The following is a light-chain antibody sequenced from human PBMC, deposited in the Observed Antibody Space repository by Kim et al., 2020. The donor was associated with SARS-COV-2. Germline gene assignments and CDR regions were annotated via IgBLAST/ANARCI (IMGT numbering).Light chain of an antibody. Sequence: DIQMTQSPSTLSASVGDRVTITCQASQTIGSWLAWYQQKPGKAPKLLIYDASRVESGVPSRFSGSESGTEFTLTISSLQPDDFATYYCQQYDSYSSTFGQGTTLEI. CDR1: QTIGSW. V-gene: IGKV1-5*01. CDR3: QQYDSYSST. J-gene: IGKJ2*01. CDR2: DAS.